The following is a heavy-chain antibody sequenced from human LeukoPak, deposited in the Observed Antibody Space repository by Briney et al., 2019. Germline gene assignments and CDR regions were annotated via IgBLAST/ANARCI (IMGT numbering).Heavy chain of an antibody. D-gene: IGHD3-10*01. CDR2: IYPGDSDT. V-gene: IGHV5-51*01. J-gene: IGHJ4*02. Sequence: GESLKVSCMASGYRFTTNWIGWVRQMPGKGLEWMGIIYPGDSDTRYSPSFQGQVTISADKTISTAYLQWSSLKASDTAMYYCASPQMVHFWGQGTLVTVSS. CDR3: ASPQMVHF. CDR1: GYRFTTNW.